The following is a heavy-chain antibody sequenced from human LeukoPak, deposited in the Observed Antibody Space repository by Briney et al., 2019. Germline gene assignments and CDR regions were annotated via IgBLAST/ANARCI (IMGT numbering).Heavy chain of an antibody. J-gene: IGHJ4*02. V-gene: IGHV4-4*02. CDR2: IYHSGST. CDR1: GGSISSSNW. D-gene: IGHD2-2*01. CDR3: ARRGLYCSSTSCPPRPYYFDY. Sequence: SETLSLTCAVSGGSISSSNWWSWVRQPPGKGLEWIGEIYHSGSTNYNPSLKSRVTISVDKSKSQFSLKLSSVTAADTAVYYCARRGLYCSSTSCPPRPYYFDYWGQGTLVTVSS.